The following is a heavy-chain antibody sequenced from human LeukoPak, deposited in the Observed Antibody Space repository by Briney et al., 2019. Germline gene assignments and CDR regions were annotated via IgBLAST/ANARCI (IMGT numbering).Heavy chain of an antibody. Sequence: GGSLRLSCAASGNYWMHWVRQAPGKGLLWVSHINSDGSSTSYADSVKGRFTISKDNAKNTVYLQMNNLRAEDTAVYYCVSFYETDWGRGTLVTVSS. J-gene: IGHJ4*02. CDR1: GNYW. CDR3: VSFYETD. D-gene: IGHD2/OR15-2a*01. CDR2: INSDGSST. V-gene: IGHV3-74*01.